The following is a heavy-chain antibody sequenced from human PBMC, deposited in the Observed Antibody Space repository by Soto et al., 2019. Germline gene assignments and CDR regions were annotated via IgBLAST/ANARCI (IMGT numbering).Heavy chain of an antibody. CDR1: GFPFSNNG. CDR2: ISYDASHK. J-gene: IGHJ3*01. V-gene: IGHV3-30*18. D-gene: IGHD5-18*01. Sequence: VQLVESGGGVVQPGRSLRLSCAASGFPFSNNGMHWVRQAPGKGLEWVAVISYDASHKYYADSVKGRFTISRDTSKNTLYLQMNGLRVEDTAVYYCAKETDTGASDVWGQGTQVTVSS. CDR3: AKETDTGASDV.